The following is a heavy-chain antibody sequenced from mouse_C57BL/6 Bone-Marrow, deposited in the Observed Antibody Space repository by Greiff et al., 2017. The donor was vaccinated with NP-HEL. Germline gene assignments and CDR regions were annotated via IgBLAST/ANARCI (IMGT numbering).Heavy chain of an antibody. J-gene: IGHJ2*01. CDR2: INYDGSST. Sequence: EVKLVESEGGLVQPGSSMKLSCTASGFTFSDYYMAWVRQVPEKGLEWVANINYDGSSTYYLDSLKSRFIISRDNATNILYLQMSSLKSEDTATYYCARDRGDYYGSSYVIFDDWGKGTTLTVSS. D-gene: IGHD1-1*01. CDR3: ARDRGDYYGSSYVIFDD. V-gene: IGHV5-16*01. CDR1: GFTFSDYY.